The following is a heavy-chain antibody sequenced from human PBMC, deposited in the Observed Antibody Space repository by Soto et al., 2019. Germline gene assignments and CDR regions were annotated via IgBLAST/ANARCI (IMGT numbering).Heavy chain of an antibody. V-gene: IGHV4-4*02. D-gene: IGHD2-15*01. CDR1: NGSISSDNW. CDR2: IYQSGGI. Sequence: QVQLQQSGPGLVKPSETLSLTCSVSNGSISSDNWWAWVRQSPAKGLEWIGEIYQSGGINITPSLMSRVTISIDNSKNEFCLHLPSVIPGHRAIFYCARAHPGGGHKYSFDSGGQGILVTVSS. CDR3: ARAHPGGGHKYSFDS. J-gene: IGHJ4*02.